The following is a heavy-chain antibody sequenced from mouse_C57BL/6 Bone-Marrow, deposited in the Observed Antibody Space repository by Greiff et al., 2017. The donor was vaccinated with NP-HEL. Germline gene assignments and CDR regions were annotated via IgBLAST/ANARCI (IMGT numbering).Heavy chain of an antibody. CDR3: ARRRDYEYLYAMYY. J-gene: IGHJ4*01. D-gene: IGHD2-4*01. V-gene: IGHV1-63*01. CDR1: GYTFTNYW. Sequence: QVQLQQSGAELVRPGTSVKMSCKASGYTFTNYWIGWAKQRPGHGLEWIGDIYPGGGYTNYNEKFKGKATLTADKSSSTAYMQFSSLTSEDSAIYYCARRRDYEYLYAMYYWGQGTSVTVSS. CDR2: IYPGGGYT.